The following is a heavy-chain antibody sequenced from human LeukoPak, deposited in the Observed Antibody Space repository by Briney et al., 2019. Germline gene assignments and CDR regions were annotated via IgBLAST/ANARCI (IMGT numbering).Heavy chain of an antibody. D-gene: IGHD1-26*01. J-gene: IGHJ4*02. CDR3: GRDWDRHVQF. Sequence: GASVKVSCKASGYTFTSYGISWVRQAPGQGLEWIGWIGVFNGNRNYAKSVQGRITLTADTSTNTTYMELRSLTSDDTAVYFCGRDWDRHVQFWGQGTLITVSS. CDR2: IGVFNGNR. V-gene: IGHV1-18*01. CDR1: GYTFTSYG.